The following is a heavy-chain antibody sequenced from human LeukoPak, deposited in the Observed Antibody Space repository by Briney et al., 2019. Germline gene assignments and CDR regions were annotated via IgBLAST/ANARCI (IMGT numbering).Heavy chain of an antibody. CDR3: VRDPQDVFQTTYLDY. Sequence: PEGSLRLSCATSGFIFSVYTVHWVRQAPGKGLEWVALMLGDGEKEHYADSVKGRFTISRDNSKNTVYLQMNSLRPEDTALYFCVRDPQDVFQTTYLDYWGQGTLVTVSS. CDR1: GFIFSVYT. V-gene: IGHV3-30*04. D-gene: IGHD1-7*01. J-gene: IGHJ4*02. CDR2: MLGDGEKE.